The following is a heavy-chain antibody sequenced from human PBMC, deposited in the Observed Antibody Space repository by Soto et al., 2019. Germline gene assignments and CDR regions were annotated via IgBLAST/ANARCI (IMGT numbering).Heavy chain of an antibody. CDR2: ISYDGSNK. J-gene: IGHJ6*02. CDR1: GFTFSSYA. CDR3: ARDFYSYGFYYGMDV. Sequence: PGGSLRLSCAASGFTFSSYAMHWVRQAPGKGLEWVAVISYDGSNKYYADSVKGRFTISRDNSKNTLYLQMNSLRAEDTAVYYCARDFYSYGFYYGMDVWGQGTTVTVSS. V-gene: IGHV3-30-3*01. D-gene: IGHD5-18*01.